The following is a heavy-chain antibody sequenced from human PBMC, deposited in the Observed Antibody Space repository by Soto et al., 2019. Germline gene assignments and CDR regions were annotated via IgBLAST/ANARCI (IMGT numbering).Heavy chain of an antibody. V-gene: IGHV3-30*18. CDR1: GFTFSSYD. D-gene: IGHD5-12*01. J-gene: IGHJ4*02. CDR3: AKDNFEYSGYGIDY. Sequence: QVQLVESGGGVVQPGRSLRLSCAASGFTFSSYDIHWVRQAPGKGLEWVAVISYDGSNKYYADSVKGRFTIFRDNSKNTLYLQMNSLRVEDTAVYYCAKDNFEYSGYGIDYWGQGTLVTVSS. CDR2: ISYDGSNK.